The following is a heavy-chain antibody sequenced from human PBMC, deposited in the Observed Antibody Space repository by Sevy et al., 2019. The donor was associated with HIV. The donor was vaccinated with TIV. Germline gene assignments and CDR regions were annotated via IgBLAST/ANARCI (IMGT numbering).Heavy chain of an antibody. CDR3: ARHISFGELGSWFDP. CDR1: GFTVNSDY. D-gene: IGHD3-10*01. J-gene: IGHJ5*02. CDR2: VYSGGTT. Sequence: GGSLRLSCAASGFTVNSDYMSWVRQAPGKGLEWVSVVYSGGTTYYADSVKGRFTISRDNSKNILYLQMNSLRAEDTAVYYCARHISFGELGSWFDPWGKGTLVTVS. V-gene: IGHV3-53*01.